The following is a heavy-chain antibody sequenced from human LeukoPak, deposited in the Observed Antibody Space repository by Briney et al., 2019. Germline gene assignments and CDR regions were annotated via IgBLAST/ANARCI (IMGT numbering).Heavy chain of an antibody. CDR3: ARFERSNWNEESSFGFDY. D-gene: IGHD1-20*01. Sequence: SVKVSCKASGGTFSSYAISWVRQAPGQGLEWMGGIIPIFGTANYAQKFQGRVTITADKSTSTAYMELSSLRSEDTAVYYCARFERSNWNEESSFGFDYWGQGTLVTVSS. J-gene: IGHJ4*02. V-gene: IGHV1-69*06. CDR1: GGTFSSYA. CDR2: IIPIFGTA.